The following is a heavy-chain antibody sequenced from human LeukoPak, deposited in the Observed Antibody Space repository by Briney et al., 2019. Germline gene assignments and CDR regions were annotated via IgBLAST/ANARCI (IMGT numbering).Heavy chain of an antibody. CDR2: IYYSGST. CDR1: GGSISSSSYY. J-gene: IGHJ4*02. V-gene: IGHV4-39*01. Sequence: PSETLSLTRTVSGGSISSSSYYWGWIRQPPGKGLEWIGSIYYSGSTYYNPSLKSRVTISVDTSKNQFSLKLSSVTAADTAVYYCARRLVGASTIRDYWGQGTLVTVSS. CDR3: ARRLVGASTIRDY. D-gene: IGHD1-26*01.